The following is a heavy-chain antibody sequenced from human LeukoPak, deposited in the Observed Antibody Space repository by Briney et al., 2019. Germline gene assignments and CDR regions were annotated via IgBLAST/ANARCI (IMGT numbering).Heavy chain of an antibody. Sequence: PSETLSLTCTVSGGSISSYYWSWIRQPPGKGLEWIGYIYYSGSTNYNPSLKSRATISVDTSKNQFSLKLSSVTAADTAVYYCARSPEAVAGTFDYWGQGTLVTVSS. CDR3: ARSPEAVAGTFDY. CDR2: IYYSGST. D-gene: IGHD6-19*01. CDR1: GGSISSYY. J-gene: IGHJ4*02. V-gene: IGHV4-59*08.